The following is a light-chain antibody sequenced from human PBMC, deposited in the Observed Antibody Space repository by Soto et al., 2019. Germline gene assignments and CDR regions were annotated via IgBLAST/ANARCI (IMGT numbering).Light chain of an antibody. CDR2: AAS. V-gene: IGKV3-20*01. CDR1: RSFXXSY. Sequence: EVVLTQSPGXLSLSPGEXATLSCRASRSFXXSYLAWYQQKPGQAPRLLIFAASIRATGVSDRFSGSGSGTDFTLIISRLEPEDSAVYYCQQYGSSPPYTFGQGTKLEIK. CDR3: QQYGSSPPYT. J-gene: IGKJ2*01.